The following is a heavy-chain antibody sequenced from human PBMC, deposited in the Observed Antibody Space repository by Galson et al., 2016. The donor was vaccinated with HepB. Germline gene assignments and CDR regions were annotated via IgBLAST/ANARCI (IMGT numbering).Heavy chain of an antibody. CDR1: GFTFSSYD. D-gene: IGHD2-15*01. J-gene: IGHJ4*02. CDR3: ANGYGYFDY. CDR2: ISGSGGST. V-gene: IGHV3-23*01. Sequence: SLRLSCAASGFTFSSYDMSWVRQAPGKGLEWVSGISGSGGSTYYADSVKGRFTISRDNAKNTLYLQMNSLRAEDTAIYYCANGYGYFDYWGQGTMVTVSS.